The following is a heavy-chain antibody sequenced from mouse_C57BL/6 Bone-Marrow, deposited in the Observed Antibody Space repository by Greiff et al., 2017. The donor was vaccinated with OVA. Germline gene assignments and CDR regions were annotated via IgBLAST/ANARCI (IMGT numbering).Heavy chain of an antibody. V-gene: IGHV1-12*01. CDR3: ARSTHYGSSSGYYAMDY. D-gene: IGHD1-1*01. Sequence: QVQLQQSGAELVRPGASVKMSCKASGYTFTSYNMHWVKQTPRQGLEWIGAIYPGNGDTSYNQKFKGKATLTVDKSSSTAYMQLSSLTSEDSAVYFCARSTHYGSSSGYYAMDYWGQGTSVTVSS. CDR1: GYTFTSYN. CDR2: IYPGNGDT. J-gene: IGHJ4*01.